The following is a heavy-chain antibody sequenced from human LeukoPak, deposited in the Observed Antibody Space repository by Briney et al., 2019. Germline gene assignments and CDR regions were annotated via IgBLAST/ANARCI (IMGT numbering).Heavy chain of an antibody. D-gene: IGHD6-19*01. CDR2: ISSGGSAI. Sequence: GGSLRLSCAGSGFTFSSYEMNWVRQAPGKGLEWVSYISSGGSAIYYADSVKGRFTISRDNAKNSLYLQMNSLRAEDTAVYYCARDRLGHFDSWGQGTLVTVSS. CDR3: ARDRLGHFDS. J-gene: IGHJ4*02. V-gene: IGHV3-48*03. CDR1: GFTFSSYE.